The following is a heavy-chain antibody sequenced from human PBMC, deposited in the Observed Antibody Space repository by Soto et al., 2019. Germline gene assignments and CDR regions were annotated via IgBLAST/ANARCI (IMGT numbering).Heavy chain of an antibody. J-gene: IGHJ4*02. V-gene: IGHV3-30-3*01. CDR3: ARPPGPYDILTGFDY. CDR2: ISYDGSNK. D-gene: IGHD3-9*01. CDR1: GFTFSSYA. Sequence: GGSLRLSCAASGFTFSSYAMHWVRQAPGKGLEWVAVISYDGSNKYYADSVKGRFTISRDNSKNTLYLQMNSLRAEDTAVYYCARPPGPYDILTGFDYWGQGTLVTVSS.